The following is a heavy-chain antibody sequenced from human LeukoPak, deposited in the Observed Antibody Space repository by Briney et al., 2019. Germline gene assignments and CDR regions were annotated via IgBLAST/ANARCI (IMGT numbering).Heavy chain of an antibody. CDR3: AKDIACSTSCYPFDY. D-gene: IGHD2-2*01. CDR2: ISSSRSYI. Sequence: PGGSLRLSCAASGFTFSSYSMNWVHQAPGKGLEWVSSISSSRSYIYYADSVKGRFTISRDNAKNSLYLQMNSLRAEDTAVYYCAKDIACSTSCYPFDYWGQGTLVTVSS. J-gene: IGHJ4*02. V-gene: IGHV3-21*04. CDR1: GFTFSSYS.